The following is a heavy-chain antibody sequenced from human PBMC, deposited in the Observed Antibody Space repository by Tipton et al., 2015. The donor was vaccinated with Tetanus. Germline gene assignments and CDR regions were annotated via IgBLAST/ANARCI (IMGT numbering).Heavy chain of an antibody. J-gene: IGHJ3*02. CDR1: GFTFNDFY. V-gene: IGHV3-11*01. CDR3: VQDADMWGVRKVFDI. D-gene: IGHD1-14*01. Sequence: SLRLSCAGSGFTFNDFYMSWVRQAPGKGPEFVSHISPSGGITYYADSVRGRFTISRDNAKRFLYLQMNSLTSDDTAVYYCVQDADMWGVRKVFDIWGQGTMVTVSS. CDR2: ISPSGGIT.